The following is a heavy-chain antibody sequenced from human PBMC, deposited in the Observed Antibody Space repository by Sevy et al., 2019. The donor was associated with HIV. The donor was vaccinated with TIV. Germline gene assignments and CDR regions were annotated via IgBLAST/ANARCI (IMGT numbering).Heavy chain of an antibody. Sequence: GGSLRLSCEASGFTFRTYWMNWVRQAPGKGLEWVANINEDGSVKYYVDSVKGRFTISRDNAKNSVYLQMNSLRAEDAAQYYCVRAIQKSESYWGHGTLVTVSS. CDR2: INEDGSVK. CDR1: GFTFRTYW. CDR3: VRAIQKSESY. J-gene: IGHJ4*01. V-gene: IGHV3-7*04.